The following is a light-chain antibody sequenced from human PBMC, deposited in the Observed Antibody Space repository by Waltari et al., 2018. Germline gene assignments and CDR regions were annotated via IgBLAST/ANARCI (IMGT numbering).Light chain of an antibody. CDR2: EVT. J-gene: IGLJ1*01. CDR3: CSYAGLGIYV. Sequence: QSVLTQPASVSGSPGPSISIPCTGTSHDVGNSNRCSWHQQYPGKAPKHMVYEVTKRTSGVSDRFSGSKSGNTASLTIYGLQSEDEADYYCCSYAGLGIYVFGTGTKVTVL. CDR1: SHDVGNSNR. V-gene: IGLV2-23*02.